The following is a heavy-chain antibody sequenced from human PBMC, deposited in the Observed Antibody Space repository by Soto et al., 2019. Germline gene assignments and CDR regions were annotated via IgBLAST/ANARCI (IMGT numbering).Heavy chain of an antibody. J-gene: IGHJ6*03. CDR1: GFTFSNYA. CDR2: IRGSGGRT. V-gene: IGHV3-23*01. Sequence: EVRLLESGGGLVQPGGSLRLSCAASGFTFSNYAMNWVRQTPGKGVEWVSGIRGSGGRTYYADSVKGRFTISRDNSKNTLFLQMNSLRAEDTAVYYCLVGKETAGPAGYHYIDVWGKGTTVTVSS. D-gene: IGHD2-8*02. CDR3: LVGKETAGPAGYHYIDV.